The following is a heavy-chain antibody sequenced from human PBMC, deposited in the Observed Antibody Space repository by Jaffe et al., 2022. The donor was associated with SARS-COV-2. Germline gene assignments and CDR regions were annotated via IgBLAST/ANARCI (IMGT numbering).Heavy chain of an antibody. CDR2: IDYNGGT. CDR1: GGSISSHH. J-gene: IGHJ5*02. Sequence: QVQLQESGPGLVQPSETLSLTCIVSGGSISSHHWSWIRQTPGKGLEWIGYIDYNGGTNYNPTFKSRVTISRDTSKNQSSLKLSSVTATDTAVYYCARHGGDNWFDPWGQGTLVTVSS. CDR3: ARHGGDNWFDP. V-gene: IGHV4-59*11. D-gene: IGHD3-16*01.